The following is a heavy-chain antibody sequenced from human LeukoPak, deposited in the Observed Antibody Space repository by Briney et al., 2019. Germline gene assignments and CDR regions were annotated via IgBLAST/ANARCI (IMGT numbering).Heavy chain of an antibody. D-gene: IGHD5-18*01. CDR1: GYTITNYW. Sequence: GESLKISCQTSGYTITNYWIGCVRQLPGKGLEWMGIIYPGDSDTRYSPSFQGQVTISADKSINTAYLQWSSLEASDTAMYYCARRGYNYYFDSWGQGTLVTVSS. CDR3: ARRGYNYYFDS. V-gene: IGHV5-51*01. CDR2: IYPGDSDT. J-gene: IGHJ4*02.